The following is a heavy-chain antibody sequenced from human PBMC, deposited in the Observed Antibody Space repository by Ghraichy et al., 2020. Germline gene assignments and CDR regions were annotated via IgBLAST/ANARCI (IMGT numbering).Heavy chain of an antibody. J-gene: IGHJ3*01. Sequence: SETLSLTCAISADSFNSYYWSWFRHPPGKGLEWIAYGYVTGGTTSNPSLKSRVSMSVDTSKMQFSLKLTSVTAADPAVYYCARGYSESLWAFDLWGQGTTVTVSS. D-gene: IGHD1-26*01. V-gene: IGHV4-59*08. CDR2: GYVTGGT. CDR1: ADSFNSYY. CDR3: ARGYSESLWAFDL.